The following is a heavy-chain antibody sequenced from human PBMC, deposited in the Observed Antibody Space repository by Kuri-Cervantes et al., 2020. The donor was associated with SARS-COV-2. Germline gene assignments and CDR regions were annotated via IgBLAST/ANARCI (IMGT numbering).Heavy chain of an antibody. CDR1: GGSISDYY. Sequence: SETLSLTCTVSGGSISDYYWSWIRQPPGKGLEWIGDIYYTGSTSYNPSLKSRVAISVDPSKNQFSLKLTSVTAADTAVYYCARDCSTADCKTFGYYWGRGTLVTVSS. D-gene: IGHD2-2*01. V-gene: IGHV4-59*01. CDR2: IYYTGST. J-gene: IGHJ4*02. CDR3: ARDCSTADCKTFGYY.